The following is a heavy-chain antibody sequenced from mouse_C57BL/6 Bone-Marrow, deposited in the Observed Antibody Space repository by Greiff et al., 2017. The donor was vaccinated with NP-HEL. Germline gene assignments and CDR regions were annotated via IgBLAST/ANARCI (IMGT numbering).Heavy chain of an antibody. CDR2: ISNGGGST. D-gene: IGHD1-1*01. J-gene: IGHJ2*01. CDR3: ARRHGSSSLYYFDY. Sequence: EVKLMESGGGLVQPGGSLKLSCAASGFTFSDYYMYWVRQTPEKRLEWVAYISNGGGSTYYPDTVKGRFTISRDNAKNTLYLQMSRLKSEDTAMYYCARRHGSSSLYYFDYWGQGTTLTVSS. CDR1: GFTFSDYY. V-gene: IGHV5-12*01.